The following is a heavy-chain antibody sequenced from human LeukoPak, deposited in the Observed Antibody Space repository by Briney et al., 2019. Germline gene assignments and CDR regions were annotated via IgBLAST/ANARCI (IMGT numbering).Heavy chain of an antibody. CDR1: GFTFSDYY. J-gene: IGHJ4*02. Sequence: GGSLRLSCAVFGFTFSDYYMSWIRQAPGKGLEWVSYISSSGSTIYYADSVMGRFTIPRDNAKNSLYLQMNSLRAEDTAVYYCARGWLSDRGDLDYWGQGALVTVSS. CDR2: ISSSGSTI. CDR3: ARGWLSDRGDLDY. D-gene: IGHD5-12*01. V-gene: IGHV3-11*01.